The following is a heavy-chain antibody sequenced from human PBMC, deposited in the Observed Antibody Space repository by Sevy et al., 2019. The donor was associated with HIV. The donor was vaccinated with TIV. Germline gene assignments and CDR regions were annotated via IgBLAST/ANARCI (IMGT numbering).Heavy chain of an antibody. D-gene: IGHD5-12*01. CDR1: GFTFSSYG. Sequence: GGSLRLSRAASGFTFSSYGMHWVRQAPGKGLEWVAVIWYDGSNKYYADSVKGRFTISRDNSKNTLYLQMNSLRAEDTAVYYCAKDNFSRRRDGYNYLFDYWGQGTLVTVSS. CDR3: AKDNFSRRRDGYNYLFDY. CDR2: IWYDGSNK. J-gene: IGHJ4*02. V-gene: IGHV3-33*06.